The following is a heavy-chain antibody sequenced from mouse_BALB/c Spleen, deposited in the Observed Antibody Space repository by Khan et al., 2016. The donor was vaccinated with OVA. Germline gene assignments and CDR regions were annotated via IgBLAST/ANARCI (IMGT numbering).Heavy chain of an antibody. CDR2: ISYSGNT. CDR3: ARKDYYDYDPFPY. CDR1: GYSITSEYT. V-gene: IGHV3-2*02. D-gene: IGHD2-4*01. J-gene: IGHJ3*01. Sequence: EVQLQESGPGLVKPSQSLSLTCTVTGYSITSEYTWNWIRQFPGNKLEWTGFISYSGNTRYNPSLKSRISITRDTSKNQFFLQLNSVTSEDTATYYCARKDYYDYDPFPYWGQGTLVTVSA.